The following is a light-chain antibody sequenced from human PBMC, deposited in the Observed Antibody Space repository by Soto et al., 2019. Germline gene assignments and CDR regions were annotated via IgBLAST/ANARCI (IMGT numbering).Light chain of an antibody. Sequence: EIVMTQSPATLSVCPGEEATLSCRASQGVSSKLAWYQQKPGQAPRLLIYGASTRATGIPARFSGSGSGTAFTLIISRLQSEDSAVYYRKQYNSWLWTFGDGTKV. CDR3: KQYNSWLWT. J-gene: IGKJ1*01. CDR2: GAS. CDR1: QGVSSK. V-gene: IGKV3-15*01.